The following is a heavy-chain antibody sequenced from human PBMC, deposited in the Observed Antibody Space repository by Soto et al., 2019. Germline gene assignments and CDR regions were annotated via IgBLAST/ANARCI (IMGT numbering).Heavy chain of an antibody. CDR2: IYYSGST. V-gene: IGHV4-61*01. CDR3: ARRVSGYGYFDY. D-gene: IGHD5-12*01. CDR1: GGSVSSGSYY. J-gene: IGHJ4*02. Sequence: PSETLSLTCTVSGGSVSSGSYYWSWIRQPPGKGLEWIGCIYYSGSTNYNPSLQSRVTISVDTSKNQFSLRLSSVTAADTAVYYCARRVSGYGYFDYWAQGTLVTVSS.